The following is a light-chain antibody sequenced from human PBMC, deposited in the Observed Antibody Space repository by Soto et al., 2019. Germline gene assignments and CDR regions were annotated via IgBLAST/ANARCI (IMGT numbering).Light chain of an antibody. V-gene: IGKV1D-16*01. Sequence: DVQMTQSPSSLSASVGDRVTITCRASQDINSWLAWYQQKPGQAPKSLIYAASSLKTGVPSRFSGCESGTDFTLTISSLQPEDSATYYCQQYNVYPLTCGGGTKVEIK. J-gene: IGKJ4*01. CDR3: QQYNVYPLT. CDR2: AAS. CDR1: QDINSW.